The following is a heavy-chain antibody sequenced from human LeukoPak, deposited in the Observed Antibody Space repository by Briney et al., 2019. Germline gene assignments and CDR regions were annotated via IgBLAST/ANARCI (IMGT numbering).Heavy chain of an antibody. Sequence: ASVKVSCKASGYTFTSYGISWVRQAPGQGLEWMGWISAYNGNTNYAQKLQGRVTMTTDTSTSTAYMELRSLRSDDTAVYYCARDLLIVVVPAAMATSIYGMDVWGQGTTVTVSS. V-gene: IGHV1-18*01. D-gene: IGHD2-2*01. J-gene: IGHJ6*02. CDR3: ARDLLIVVVPAAMATSIYGMDV. CDR2: ISAYNGNT. CDR1: GYTFTSYG.